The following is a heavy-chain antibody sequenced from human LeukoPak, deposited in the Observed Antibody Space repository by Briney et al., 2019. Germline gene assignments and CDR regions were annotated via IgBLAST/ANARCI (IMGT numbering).Heavy chain of an antibody. CDR2: ISTYNGNT. Sequence: GASVKLSCKASGYTFTSYGISWVRQAPGQGLEWMGWISTYNGNTNYAQKFQGRVTMTTVTSSSTAYMELRSLRSDDTAVYYCARDSPHYYGSGCRVWGQGTLVTVSS. CDR3: ARDSPHYYGSGCRV. J-gene: IGHJ4*02. V-gene: IGHV1-18*04. CDR1: GYTFTSYG. D-gene: IGHD3-10*01.